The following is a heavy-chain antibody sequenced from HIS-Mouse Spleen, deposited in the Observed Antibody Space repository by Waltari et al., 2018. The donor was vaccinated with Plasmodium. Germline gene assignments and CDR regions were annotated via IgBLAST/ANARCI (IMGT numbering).Heavy chain of an antibody. J-gene: IGHJ2*01. CDR2: ISGSGGST. CDR3: ASSWYWYFDL. D-gene: IGHD6-13*01. V-gene: IGHV3-23*01. Sequence: EVQLLESGGGLVQPGGSLRRSCEASGFTFSSYAMSWVRQAPGKGLEWVSAISGSGGSTYYADSVKGRFTISRDNSKNTLYLQMNSLRAEDTAVYYCASSWYWYFDLWGRGTLVTVSS. CDR1: GFTFSSYA.